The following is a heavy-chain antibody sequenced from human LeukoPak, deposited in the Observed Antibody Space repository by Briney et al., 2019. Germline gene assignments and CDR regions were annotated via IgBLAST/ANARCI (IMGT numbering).Heavy chain of an antibody. CDR1: GFTFDDYA. V-gene: IGHV3-9*01. Sequence: GRSLRLSCAASGFTFDDYAMHWVRQAPGKGLEWVSGISWNSGSIGYADSVKGRVTISRDNAKNSLYLQMKSLRAEDTPLYYCAKAIVPRDYDSSGYYRGIFGYWGQGTLVTVSS. D-gene: IGHD3-22*01. CDR3: AKAIVPRDYDSSGYYRGIFGY. CDR2: ISWNSGSI. J-gene: IGHJ4*02.